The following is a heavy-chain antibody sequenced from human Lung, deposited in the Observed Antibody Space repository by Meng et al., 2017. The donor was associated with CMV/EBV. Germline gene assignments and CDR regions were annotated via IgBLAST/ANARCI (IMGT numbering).Heavy chain of an antibody. CDR3: ATVGLDQRFDN. Sequence: XVSWKGSGQTFTTYWIAWVRQMPGKGLEWMGVIHPGDSETRYSPSFQGHVTISADMSLSVAYLQWSSLKASDTAIFYCATVGLDQRFDNWGQGTLVTVPS. CDR1: GQTFTTYW. J-gene: IGHJ4*03. V-gene: IGHV5-51*01. CDR2: IHPGDSET. D-gene: IGHD1/OR15-1a*01.